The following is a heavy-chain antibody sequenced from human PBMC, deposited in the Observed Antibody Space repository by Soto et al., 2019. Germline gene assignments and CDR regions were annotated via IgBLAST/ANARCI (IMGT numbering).Heavy chain of an antibody. Sequence: PGGSLRLSCAASGFTFSDYWMTWVRQAPGKGLEWVANIKQDGSEKYYVDSVKGRFTISRENAKNSLYLQMNSLRAEDTAVYYCARGQLTTVTTILYSWGQGTLVTVPQ. CDR1: GFTFSDYW. CDR3: ARGQLTTVTTILYS. CDR2: IKQDGSEK. V-gene: IGHV3-7*04. D-gene: IGHD4-17*01. J-gene: IGHJ4*02.